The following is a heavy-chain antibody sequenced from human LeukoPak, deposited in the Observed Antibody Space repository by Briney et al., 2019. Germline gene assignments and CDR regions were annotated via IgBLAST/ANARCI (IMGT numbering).Heavy chain of an antibody. J-gene: IGHJ4*02. Sequence: PGGSLRLSCAASGFTVSSKSMSWVRQAPGKGLEWVSVVHSVGSTYYADSATGRFTISRDNSKTTLFLQMNSLRAGDTAVYYCARDSGYSSGWPLFDYWPEGTLVTVCS. D-gene: IGHD6-19*01. CDR2: VHSVGST. CDR3: ARDSGYSSGWPLFDY. V-gene: IGHV3-66*01. CDR1: GFTVSSKS.